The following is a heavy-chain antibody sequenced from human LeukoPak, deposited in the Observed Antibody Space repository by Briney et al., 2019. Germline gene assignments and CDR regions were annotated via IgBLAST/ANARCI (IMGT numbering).Heavy chain of an antibody. CDR2: ISGSGGST. V-gene: IGHV3-23*01. CDR1: GFTFSSYG. Sequence: PGGSLRLSCAASGFTFSSYGMSWVRQAPGKGLEWVSAISGSGGSTYYADSVKGRFTISRDNSKNTLYLQMNSLRAEDTAVYYCAKDEEAAAGPITDAFDIWGQGTMVTVSS. J-gene: IGHJ3*02. D-gene: IGHD6-13*01. CDR3: AKDEEAAAGPITDAFDI.